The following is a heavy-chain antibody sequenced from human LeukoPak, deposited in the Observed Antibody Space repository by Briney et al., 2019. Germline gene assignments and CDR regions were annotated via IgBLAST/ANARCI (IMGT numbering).Heavy chain of an antibody. D-gene: IGHD6-13*01. CDR3: AREGRAAAGYFDY. CDR1: GGTFSSYA. Sequence: SVKVSCKASGGTFSSYAISWVRQAPGQGLEWMGGIIPIFGTANYAQKFQGRVTITADESTSTAYMELSSLRSEDTAVYYCAREGRAAAGYFDYWGQGTLVTVSS. V-gene: IGHV1-69*13. CDR2: IIPIFGTA. J-gene: IGHJ4*02.